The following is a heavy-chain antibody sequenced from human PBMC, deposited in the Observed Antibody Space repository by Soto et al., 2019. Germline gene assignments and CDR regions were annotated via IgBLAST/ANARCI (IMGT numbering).Heavy chain of an antibody. CDR3: ARARILTGYKDYYYYYGMDV. CDR1: GGTFSSYA. D-gene: IGHD3-9*01. Sequence: SVKVSCKASGGTFSSYAISWVRQAPGQGLEWMGGIIPIFGTANYAQKFQCRVTITADESTSTAYMELSSLRSEDTAVYYCARARILTGYKDYYYYYGMDVWGQGTTVTVSS. V-gene: IGHV1-69*13. J-gene: IGHJ6*02. CDR2: IIPIFGTA.